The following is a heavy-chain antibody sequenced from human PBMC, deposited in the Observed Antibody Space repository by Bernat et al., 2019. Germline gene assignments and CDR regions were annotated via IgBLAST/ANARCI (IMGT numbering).Heavy chain of an antibody. CDR1: GFTFSSYA. J-gene: IGHJ6*02. V-gene: IGHV3-30-3*01. CDR2: ISYDGSNK. Sequence: QVQLVESGGGVVQPGRSLRLSCAASGFTFSSYAMHWVRQAPGKGLEWVAVISYDGSNKYYADAVKGRFTISGDNSKNTLYLQMNSLRAEDTAVYYCARDREGGWPTYSIYYYYYYGMDVWGQGTTVTVSS. CDR3: ARDREGGWPTYSIYYYYYYGMDV. D-gene: IGHD6-19*01.